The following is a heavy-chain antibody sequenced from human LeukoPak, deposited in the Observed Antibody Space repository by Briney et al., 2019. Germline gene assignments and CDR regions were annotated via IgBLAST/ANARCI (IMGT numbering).Heavy chain of an antibody. J-gene: IGHJ4*02. CDR3: VREGYHYDSSQSDY. CDR2: IKQDGSEK. Sequence: GGSLRLSCAASGFTFNYYWMSWVRQAPGKGREWVANIKQDGSEKYYVDSLKGRFTISRDNAKKSLYRQMNSLRGEDMAVYYSVREGYHYDSSQSDYWGQGTLVTVSS. D-gene: IGHD3-22*01. V-gene: IGHV3-7*01. CDR1: GFTFNYYW.